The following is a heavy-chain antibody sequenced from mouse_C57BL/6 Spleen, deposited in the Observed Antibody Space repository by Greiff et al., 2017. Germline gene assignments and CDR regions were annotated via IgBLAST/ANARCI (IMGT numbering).Heavy chain of an antibody. D-gene: IGHD1-1*01. J-gene: IGHJ3*01. V-gene: IGHV1-52*01. CDR1: GYTFTSYW. CDR3: AREYYGRSLFAY. Sequence: QVQLQQPGAELVRPGSSVKLSCKASGYTFTSYWMHWVKQRPIQGLEWIGNIDPSDSETPYNQKFKDKATLTVDKSSSTAYMQLSSLTSEDSAVYYCAREYYGRSLFAYWGQGTLVTGSA. CDR2: IDPSDSET.